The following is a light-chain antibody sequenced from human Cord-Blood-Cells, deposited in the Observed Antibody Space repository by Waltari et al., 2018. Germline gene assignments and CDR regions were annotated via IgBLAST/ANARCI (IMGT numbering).Light chain of an antibody. CDR3: QQYDNLP. CDR2: DAS. V-gene: IGKV1-33*01. Sequence: DIQMTQSASSLSASVGDRVTITCQASQDISNYLNRYQQKPGKAPKLLIYDASNLETGVPSRFSGSGSGTDFTFTISSLQPEDIATYYCQQYDNLPFGQGTKLEIK. J-gene: IGKJ2*01. CDR1: QDISNY.